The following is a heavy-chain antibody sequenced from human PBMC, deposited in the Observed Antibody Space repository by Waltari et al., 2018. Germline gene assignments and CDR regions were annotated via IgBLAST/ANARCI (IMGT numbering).Heavy chain of an antibody. CDR1: GYSISSGYY. Sequence: QVQLQESGPGLVKPSETLSLTCTVSGYSISSGYYWGWIRQPPGKGLELIGSIYHSGSTYYNPSLKSRVTISVDTSKNQFSLKLSSVTAADTAVDYCARGVVVVVAARNNWFDPWGQGTLVTVSS. V-gene: IGHV4-38-2*02. CDR2: IYHSGST. D-gene: IGHD2-15*01. CDR3: ARGVVVVVAARNNWFDP. J-gene: IGHJ5*02.